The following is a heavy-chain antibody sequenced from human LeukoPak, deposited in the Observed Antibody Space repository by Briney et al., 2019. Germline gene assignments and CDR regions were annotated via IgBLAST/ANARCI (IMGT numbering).Heavy chain of an antibody. J-gene: IGHJ4*02. CDR2: IYHSGSS. Sequence: SETLSLTCTVSGGSISNYYWSWIRQPPGKGLEWIGYIYHSGSSDYNPSLKSRVTISVDTSKNQFSLKLRSVTAADTAVYYCARGWGYFDCWGQGTLVTVSS. V-gene: IGHV4-59*01. D-gene: IGHD6-19*01. CDR1: GGSISNYY. CDR3: ARGWGYFDC.